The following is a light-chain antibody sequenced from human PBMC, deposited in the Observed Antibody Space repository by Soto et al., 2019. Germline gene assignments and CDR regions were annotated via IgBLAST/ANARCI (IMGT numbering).Light chain of an antibody. CDR3: QQRSAWPLT. Sequence: EIGLTQSPATLSLSPGERATLSCRASQSISSYLAWYQQKPGQAPRLLIYDAYNRATGIPARFSGSGSGTDFTLPISNLEPEDFAVYYCQQRSAWPLTFGGGTKVEIK. V-gene: IGKV3-11*01. CDR1: QSISSY. CDR2: DAY. J-gene: IGKJ4*01.